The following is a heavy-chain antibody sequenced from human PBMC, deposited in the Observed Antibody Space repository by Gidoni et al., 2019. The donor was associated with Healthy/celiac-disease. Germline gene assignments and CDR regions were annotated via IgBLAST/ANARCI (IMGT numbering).Heavy chain of an antibody. CDR3: ARDRTPKTGKLFDY. D-gene: IGHD1-1*01. CDR1: GFTFSSYA. CDR2: ISSSGSTI. V-gene: IGHV3-48*03. J-gene: IGHJ4*02. Sequence: EVQLVESGGGLVQPGGSLRLSCAASGFTFSSYAMNWVRQAPGKGLEWVSYISSSGSTIYYADSVKGRFTISRDNAKNSLYLQMNSLRAEDTAVYYCARDRTPKTGKLFDYWGQGTLVTVSS.